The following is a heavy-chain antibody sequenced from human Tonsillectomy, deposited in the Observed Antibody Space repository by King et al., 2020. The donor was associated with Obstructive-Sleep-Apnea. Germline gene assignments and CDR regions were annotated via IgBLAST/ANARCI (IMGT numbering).Heavy chain of an antibody. D-gene: IGHD6-19*01. CDR3: ARHAAVCYYGMDV. V-gene: IGHV5-51*01. Sequence: QLVQSGAEVKKPGESLKISCKGSGSTFTNSWIGWVRQMPGKGLEYMGSIYPGDSDARYSPSFQGQVTISADKSISTAYLQWSSLKASDTAMYFCARHAAVCYYGMDVWGQGTTVTVSS. CDR2: IYPGDSDA. J-gene: IGHJ6*02. CDR1: GSTFTNSW.